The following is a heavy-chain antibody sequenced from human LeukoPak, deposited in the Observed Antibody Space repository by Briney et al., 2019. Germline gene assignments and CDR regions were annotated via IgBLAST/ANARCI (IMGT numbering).Heavy chain of an antibody. V-gene: IGHV3-15*01. CDR3: TTDADYYGSGNY. J-gene: IGHJ4*02. Sequence: GGSLRLSCAASGFTFSNAWMSRVRQAPGKGLEWVGRIKSKTDGGTTDYAAPVKGRFTISRDDSKNTLYLQMNSLKTEDTAVYYCTTDADYYGSGNYWGQGTLVTVSS. CDR2: IKSKTDGGTT. CDR1: GFTFSNAW. D-gene: IGHD3-10*01.